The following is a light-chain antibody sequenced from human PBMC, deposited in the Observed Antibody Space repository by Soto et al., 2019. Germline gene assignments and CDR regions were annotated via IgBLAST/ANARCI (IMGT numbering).Light chain of an antibody. CDR1: QSLVHSNGNTY. Sequence: DIVMTQTPLSSPVTLGQPAAISCRSSQSLVHSNGNTYLSWLQQRPGQPPRPLIYQISNRCSGVPDRFSGSGAGTDFTLIISRVEAEEVGVYYCMQATDYPRTVGHGTKVEIK. J-gene: IGKJ1*01. CDR3: MQATDYPRT. CDR2: QIS. V-gene: IGKV2-24*01.